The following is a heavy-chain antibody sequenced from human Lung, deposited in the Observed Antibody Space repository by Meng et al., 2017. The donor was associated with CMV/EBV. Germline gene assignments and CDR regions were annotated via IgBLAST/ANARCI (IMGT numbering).Heavy chain of an antibody. CDR2: INPSDNTT. J-gene: IGHJ4*02. D-gene: IGHD6-13*01. CDR3: ARDLGYSSSWYFQYYFDC. V-gene: IGHV1-46*01. Sequence: ASVXVSXKASGYTLTNYYIHWVRQAPGQGLEWMGIINPSDNTTIYAQKFQGRVTMTRDTSTSTVYMELSSLRSDDTALYYCARDLGYSSSWYFQYYFDCWGQGXLVTSPQ. CDR1: GYTLTNYY.